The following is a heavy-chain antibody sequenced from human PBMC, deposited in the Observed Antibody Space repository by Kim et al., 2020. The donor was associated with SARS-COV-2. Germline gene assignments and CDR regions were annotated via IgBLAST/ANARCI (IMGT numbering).Heavy chain of an antibody. CDR3: ASQYCSGGSCDY. D-gene: IGHD2-15*01. Sequence: TPSHQSRVTIPVDPSKNQFTLKLSSVTAADTAVYYCASQYCSGGSCDYWGQGTLVTVSS. J-gene: IGHJ4*02. V-gene: IGHV4-59*08.